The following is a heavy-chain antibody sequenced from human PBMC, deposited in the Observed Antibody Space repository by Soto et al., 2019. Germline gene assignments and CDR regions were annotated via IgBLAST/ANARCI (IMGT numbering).Heavy chain of an antibody. J-gene: IGHJ4*02. D-gene: IGHD1-1*01. CDR2: ISSSSGTI. CDR3: ARDLQITY. CDR1: GFTFSSYS. Sequence: EVQLVESGGGLIQPGGSLRLSCAASGFTFSSYSMNWVRQAPGKGLEWVSYISSSSGTIYYADSVKGRFTISGDNAKNSLFLQMNSLRVEDTAVYYCARDLQITYWGQGTLVTVSS. V-gene: IGHV3-48*01.